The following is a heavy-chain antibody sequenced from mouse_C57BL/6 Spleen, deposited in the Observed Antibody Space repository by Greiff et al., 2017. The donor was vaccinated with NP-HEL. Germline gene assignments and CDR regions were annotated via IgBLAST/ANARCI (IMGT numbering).Heavy chain of an antibody. CDR1: GFTFSDYG. V-gene: IGHV5-17*01. CDR3: ARNYYGSSYWYFDV. CDR2: ISSGSSTI. D-gene: IGHD1-1*01. Sequence: EVQLVESGGGLVKPGGSLKLSCAASGFTFSDYGMHWVRQAPEKGLEWVAYISSGSSTIYYADTVKGRFTISRDNAKNTLFLQMTSLGSEDTAMYYCARNYYGSSYWYFDVWGTGTTVTVSS. J-gene: IGHJ1*03.